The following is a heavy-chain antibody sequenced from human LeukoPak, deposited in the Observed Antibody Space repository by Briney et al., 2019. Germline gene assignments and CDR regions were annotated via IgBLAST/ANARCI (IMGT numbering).Heavy chain of an antibody. CDR3: ARDKVADYYGSGSSDV. D-gene: IGHD3-10*01. Sequence: GGSLRLSCAASGFTFSSYWMSWVRQAPGKGLGWVANIKQDGSEKYYVDSVKGRFTISRDNAKNSLYLQMNSLRAEDTAVYYCARDKVADYYGSGSSDVWGKGTTVTVSS. J-gene: IGHJ6*04. CDR1: GFTFSSYW. CDR2: IKQDGSEK. V-gene: IGHV3-7*01.